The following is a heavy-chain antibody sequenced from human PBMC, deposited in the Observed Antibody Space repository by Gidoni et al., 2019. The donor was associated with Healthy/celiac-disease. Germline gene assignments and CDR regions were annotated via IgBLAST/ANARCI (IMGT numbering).Heavy chain of an antibody. CDR3: TTVVPTVVTPGIDY. D-gene: IGHD4-17*01. Sequence: EVQLVESGGGLVKPGGSLRLSCAYSGFIFSNAWMSWVRQAPGKGLEWVGRIKSKTDGGTTDYAAPVKGRFTISRDDSKNTLYLQMNSLKTEDTAVYYCTTVVPTVVTPGIDYWGQGTLVTVSS. CDR1: GFIFSNAW. CDR2: IKSKTDGGTT. J-gene: IGHJ4*02. V-gene: IGHV3-15*01.